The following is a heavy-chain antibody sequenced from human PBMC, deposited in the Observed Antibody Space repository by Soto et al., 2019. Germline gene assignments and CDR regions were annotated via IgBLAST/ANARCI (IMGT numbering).Heavy chain of an antibody. D-gene: IGHD1-26*01. Sequence: GSLRLSCAASGFTFSSYDIHWVRQAPGKGLEWVALISYDGSRKYYADSVKGLFTISRDNSKNTLYLQVNSLRAEDTAVYYCAKAYSGPFDVWGQGTMVTVSS. V-gene: IGHV3-30*18. CDR2: ISYDGSRK. J-gene: IGHJ3*01. CDR1: GFTFSSYD. CDR3: AKAYSGPFDV.